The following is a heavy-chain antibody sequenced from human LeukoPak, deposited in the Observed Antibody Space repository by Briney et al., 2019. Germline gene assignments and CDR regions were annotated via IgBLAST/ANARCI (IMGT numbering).Heavy chain of an antibody. D-gene: IGHD2-2*01. Sequence: GGSLRLSCAASGFTFSSYSMNWVRQAPGKGLEWVSSISSSSSYIYYADSVKGRFTISRDNAKNSLYLQMNSLRAADTAVYYCARVGSIVVVPADSEYFQHWGQGTLVTVSS. CDR3: ARVGSIVVVPADSEYFQH. CDR2: ISSSSSYI. CDR1: GFTFSSYS. V-gene: IGHV3-21*01. J-gene: IGHJ1*01.